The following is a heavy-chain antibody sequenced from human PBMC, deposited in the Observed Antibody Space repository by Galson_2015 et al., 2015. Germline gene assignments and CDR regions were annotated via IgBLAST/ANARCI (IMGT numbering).Heavy chain of an antibody. Sequence: TLSLTCAVSGGSLRSSSWWSWVRQPPGKGLEWIGEIYHSGSTNYNPSLKSRVTISVDKSKNQFSLKLSSVTAADTAVYYCARDQDCSGGSCPYDYWGQGTLVTVSS. CDR1: GGSLRSSSW. V-gene: IGHV4-4*02. D-gene: IGHD2-15*01. CDR2: IYHSGST. J-gene: IGHJ4*02. CDR3: ARDQDCSGGSCPYDY.